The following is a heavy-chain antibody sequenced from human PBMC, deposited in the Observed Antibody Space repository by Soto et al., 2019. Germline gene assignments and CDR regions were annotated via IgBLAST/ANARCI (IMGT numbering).Heavy chain of an antibody. V-gene: IGHV1-18*01. CDR1: GYTFTSYG. CDR2: ISAYNGNT. D-gene: IGHD3-3*01. Sequence: ASVKVSCKASGYTFTSYGISWVRQAPGQGLEWMGWISAYNGNTNYAQKLQGRVTMTTDTSTSTAYMELRSPRSDDTAVYYCARGGFYDFWSGYYGDAFDIWGQGTMVTVSS. CDR3: ARGGFYDFWSGYYGDAFDI. J-gene: IGHJ3*02.